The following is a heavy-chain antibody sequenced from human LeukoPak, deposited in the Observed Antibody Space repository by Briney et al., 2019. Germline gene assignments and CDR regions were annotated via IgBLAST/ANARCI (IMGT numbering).Heavy chain of an antibody. J-gene: IGHJ4*02. CDR1: GYTFTGYY. CDR3: LFYCSGGSATDY. V-gene: IGHV1-2*06. CDR2: INPNSGGT. D-gene: IGHD2-15*01. Sequence: ASVRVSCKASGYTFTGYYMRWVRQAPGQGLEWMGRINPNSGGTNYAQKFQGRVTMTRDTSISTAYMELSRLRSDDTAVYYCLFYCSGGSATDYWGQGTLVTVSS.